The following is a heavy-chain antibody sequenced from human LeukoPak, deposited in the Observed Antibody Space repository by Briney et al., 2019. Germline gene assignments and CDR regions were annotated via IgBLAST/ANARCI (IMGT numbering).Heavy chain of an antibody. Sequence: GESLRLSCAASGFTFSSYAMSWVRQAPGKGLEWVSAISGSGGSTYYADSVKGRFTISRDNSKNTLYLQMNSLRAEDTAVYYCAKGSAGGDYTGFAFDIWGQGTMVTVSS. CDR3: AKGSAGGDYTGFAFDI. CDR2: ISGSGGST. CDR1: GFTFSSYA. J-gene: IGHJ3*02. D-gene: IGHD2-21*02. V-gene: IGHV3-23*01.